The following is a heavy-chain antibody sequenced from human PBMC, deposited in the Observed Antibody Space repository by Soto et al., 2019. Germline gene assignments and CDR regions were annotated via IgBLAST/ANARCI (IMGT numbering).Heavy chain of an antibody. CDR1: GFTFSNYC. V-gene: IGHV3-23*01. D-gene: IGHD6-6*01. J-gene: IGHJ6*02. CDR2: MNSGGRS. CDR3: AKALQYSSSRDYFYYGMDV. Sequence: GGALRLSCAASGFTFSNYCMSWVRQSPGKGLEWVSGMNSGGRSYYADSVKGRFTISRDTSKNMLYLQMNSLRADDTAVFYCAKALQYSSSRDYFYYGMDVWGQGTTVTVSS.